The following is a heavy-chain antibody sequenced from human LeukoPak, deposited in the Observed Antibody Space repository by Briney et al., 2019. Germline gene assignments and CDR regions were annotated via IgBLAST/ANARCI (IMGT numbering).Heavy chain of an antibody. V-gene: IGHV4-39*07. D-gene: IGHD6-13*01. J-gene: IGHJ4*02. CDR1: GGSISSSSYY. CDR3: ARNHGSSWYYFDY. Sequence: ASETLSLTCTVSGGSISSSSYYWGWIRQPPGKGLEWIGSIYYSGSTYYNPSLKSRVTISVDTSKNQFSLKLSSVTAADTAVYYCARNHGSSWYYFDYWGQGTLVTVSS. CDR2: IYYSGST.